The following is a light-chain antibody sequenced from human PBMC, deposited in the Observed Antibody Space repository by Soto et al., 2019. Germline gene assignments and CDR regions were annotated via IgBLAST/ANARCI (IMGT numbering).Light chain of an antibody. Sequence: ESVLTQSQGTLSLSPGERVTLSCRASQTFGRTYLAWYQQKPGQSPRLLIYDASSRVTGMPDRFSGSGSGTDFTLTISRLEPEDFAVYYCQQFGTSPLYTFGQGTKLEIK. J-gene: IGKJ2*01. CDR1: QTFGRTY. CDR3: QQFGTSPLYT. V-gene: IGKV3-20*01. CDR2: DAS.